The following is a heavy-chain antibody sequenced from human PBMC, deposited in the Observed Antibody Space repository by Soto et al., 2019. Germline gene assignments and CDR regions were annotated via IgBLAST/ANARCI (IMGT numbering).Heavy chain of an antibody. CDR1: GFTFSGHS. V-gene: IGHV3-48*04. Sequence: GGSLRLSCAASGFTFSGHSLNWIRQAPGKGLEWIAYMTASGVTMYADSVKGRFTISRDNAKNSLYLQMNSLRAEDTAVYYCARDKGTALRYFDWLFRGYMDVWGKGTTVTVSS. CDR2: MTASGVTM. CDR3: ARDKGTALRYFDWLFRGYMDV. D-gene: IGHD3-9*01. J-gene: IGHJ6*03.